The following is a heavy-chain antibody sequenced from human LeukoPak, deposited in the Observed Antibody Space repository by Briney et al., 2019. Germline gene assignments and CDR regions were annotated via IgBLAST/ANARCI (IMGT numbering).Heavy chain of an antibody. J-gene: IGHJ6*02. CDR3: ARVSFGPITGDQNQAYYGMDV. Sequence: GGSLRLSCAASGFTFSSYAMHWVRQAPGKGLEWVAVISYDGSNKYYADSVKGRFTISRDNSKNTLYLQMNSLRAEDTAVYYCARVSFGPITGDQNQAYYGMDVWGQGTTVTVSS. V-gene: IGHV3-30-3*01. CDR1: GFTFSSYA. CDR2: ISYDGSNK. D-gene: IGHD1-14*01.